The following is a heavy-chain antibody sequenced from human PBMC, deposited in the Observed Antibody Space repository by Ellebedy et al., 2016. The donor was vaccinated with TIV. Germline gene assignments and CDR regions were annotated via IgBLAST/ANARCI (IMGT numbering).Heavy chain of an antibody. CDR2: INHSGST. J-gene: IGHJ4*02. CDR3: ARSEMATIPPFDY. V-gene: IGHV4-34*01. Sequence: MPSETLSLTCAVYGGSFSGYYWSWIRQPPGKGLEWIGEINHSGSTNYNPSLKSRVTISVDTSKNQFSLKLSSVTAADTAVYYCARSEMATIPPFDYWGQGTLVTVSS. D-gene: IGHD5-24*01. CDR1: GGSFSGYY.